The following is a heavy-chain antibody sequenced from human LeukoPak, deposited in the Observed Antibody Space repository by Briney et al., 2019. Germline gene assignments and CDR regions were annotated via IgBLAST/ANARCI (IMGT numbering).Heavy chain of an antibody. Sequence: PSETLSLTCTVSGGSISSYYWNWIRQPPGKGLEWIWHIYYSGSTTYNPSHTPRVSTSVDTSRNQLSLKLRSVTAADTAVYYCARGVPFFDHWGQGTLVTVSS. CDR2: IYYSGST. J-gene: IGHJ4*02. CDR1: GGSISSYY. CDR3: ARGVPFFDH. V-gene: IGHV4-59*01.